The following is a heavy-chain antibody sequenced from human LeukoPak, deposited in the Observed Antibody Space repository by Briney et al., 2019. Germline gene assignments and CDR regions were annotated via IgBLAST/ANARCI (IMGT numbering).Heavy chain of an antibody. CDR1: GYSISSGYH. CDR3: ARNLGGIALGTFDM. D-gene: IGHD6-13*01. Sequence: SETLSLTCTVSGYSISSGYHWGWIRQPPGKGLEWIGNIYHSGSTYYNPSLKSRVTISVDTSKNQFSLKLSSVTAADTAVYYCARNLGGIALGTFDMWGQGTMVTVSS. CDR2: IYHSGST. V-gene: IGHV4-38-2*02. J-gene: IGHJ3*02.